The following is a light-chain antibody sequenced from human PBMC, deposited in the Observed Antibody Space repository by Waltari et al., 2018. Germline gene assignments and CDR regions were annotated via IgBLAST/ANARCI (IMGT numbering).Light chain of an antibody. J-gene: IGKJ4*01. CDR1: QSVRRY. V-gene: IGKV3-11*01. CDR3: QQRHNWPLT. CDR2: DTS. Sequence: EIVLTQSPATLSLSPGERATLPCRASQSVRRYLAWYQQKPGQAPRLLIYDTSNRASGIPARFSGSGSGTDFSLSISSLEPEDFAVYYCQQRHNWPLTFGGGTKVEIK.